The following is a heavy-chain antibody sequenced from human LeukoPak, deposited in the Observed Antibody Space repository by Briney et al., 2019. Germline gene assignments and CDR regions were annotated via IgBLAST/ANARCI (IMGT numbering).Heavy chain of an antibody. CDR3: ARVYGVYYYDSSGSWFDP. Sequence: GGSLRISCAASGCTVSSNYMSWVRQAPGKGLEWVSVIYSGGSTYYADSVKGRFTISRDNSKNTLYLQMNSLRAEDTAVYYCARVYGVYYYDSSGSWFDPWGQGTLGTVSS. D-gene: IGHD3-22*01. J-gene: IGHJ5*02. CDR2: IYSGGST. CDR1: GCTVSSNY. V-gene: IGHV3-66*01.